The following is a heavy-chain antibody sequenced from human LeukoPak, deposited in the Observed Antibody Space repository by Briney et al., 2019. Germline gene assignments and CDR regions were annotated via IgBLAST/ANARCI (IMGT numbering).Heavy chain of an antibody. CDR3: TTGVTLAGTFDY. CDR2: IKTKTHGGTT. V-gene: IGHV3-15*01. J-gene: IGHJ4*02. CDR1: GFTFSNAW. D-gene: IGHD6-19*01. Sequence: GGSLRLSCAASGFTFSNAWMSWVRQAPGKGLEWVGRIKTKTHGGTTDYAAPVKGRFTISGDDSENTLYLQMNSLKTEDTAVYYCTTGVTLAGTFDYWGQGTLVTVSS.